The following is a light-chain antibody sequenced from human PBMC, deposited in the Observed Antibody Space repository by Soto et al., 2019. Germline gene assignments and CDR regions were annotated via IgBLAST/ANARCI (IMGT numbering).Light chain of an antibody. V-gene: IGKV1-39*01. J-gene: IGKJ2*01. Sequence: DIQMTQSPSSLSASVGDRVTITCRASQSIDGFLNWYQQKPGKAPKVLIYAASNLQGGVPSRFSGSGFGTDFTLTISSLQPEDFATYYCQQSYSTPYTFGQGAKLEIK. CDR2: AAS. CDR3: QQSYSTPYT. CDR1: QSIDGF.